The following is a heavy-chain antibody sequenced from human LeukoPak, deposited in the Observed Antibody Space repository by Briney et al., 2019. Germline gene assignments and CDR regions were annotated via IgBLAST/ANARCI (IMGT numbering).Heavy chain of an antibody. CDR2: IYYSGST. Sequence: PSETLSLTCTVSGGSISSGGYYWSWIRQRPGKGLEWIGYIYYSGSTYYNPSLKSRVTISVDTSKNQFSLKLSSVTAADTAVYYCARGIHDVVVVAAGYFDLWGRGTLVTVSS. CDR3: ARGIHDVVVVAAGYFDL. V-gene: IGHV4-31*03. J-gene: IGHJ2*01. CDR1: GGSISSGGYY. D-gene: IGHD2-15*01.